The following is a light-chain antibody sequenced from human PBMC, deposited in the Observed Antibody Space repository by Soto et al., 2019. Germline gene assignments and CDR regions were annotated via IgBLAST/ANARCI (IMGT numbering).Light chain of an antibody. Sequence: QSALTQPASVSGSHGQSITISCTGTSSDVGRYSLVSWYQQYPGKAPRLMIYQDIERPSGVSNRFSASKSGNTASLTISGLQTEDEANYYCCSYAGGTSVVFGGGTKLTVL. CDR3: CSYAGGTSVV. V-gene: IGLV2-23*01. CDR1: SSDVGRYSL. J-gene: IGLJ2*01. CDR2: QDI.